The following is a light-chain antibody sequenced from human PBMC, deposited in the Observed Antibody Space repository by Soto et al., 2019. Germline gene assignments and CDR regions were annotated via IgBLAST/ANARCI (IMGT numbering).Light chain of an antibody. V-gene: IGLV2-14*01. CDR2: EVT. J-gene: IGLJ2*01. Sequence: QSALTQPASVSGSPGQSISISCTGASSVVGGNNYVSWYLQHPGKAPRLMIYEVTNRPSGVSNRFSGSKSGNTASLTISGLQAEDEADYYCSSYTTSSTVIFGGGTKLTVL. CDR3: SSYTTSSTVI. CDR1: SSVVGGNNY.